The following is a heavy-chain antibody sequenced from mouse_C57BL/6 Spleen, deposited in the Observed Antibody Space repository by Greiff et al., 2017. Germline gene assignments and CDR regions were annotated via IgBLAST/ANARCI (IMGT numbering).Heavy chain of an antibody. D-gene: IGHD1-1*01. J-gene: IGHJ3*01. CDR3: ARDLYYYGSSPSWFAY. V-gene: IGHV1-80*01. CDR1: GYAFSSYW. CDR2: IYPGDGDT. Sequence: QVQLQQSGAELVKPGASVKISCKASGYAFSSYWMNWVKQRPGKGLEWIGQIYPGDGDTNYNGKFKGKATLTADKSSSTAYMQLSSLTSEDSAVYFCARDLYYYGSSPSWFAYWGQGTLVTVSA.